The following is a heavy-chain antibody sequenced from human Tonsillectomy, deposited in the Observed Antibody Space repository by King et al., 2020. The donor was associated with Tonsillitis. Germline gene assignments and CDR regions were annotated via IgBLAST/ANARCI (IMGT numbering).Heavy chain of an antibody. D-gene: IGHD6-19*01. J-gene: IGHJ3*02. CDR1: GFTFSTYD. V-gene: IGHV3-21*01. CDR3: ARVLGDSSDWNDASDI. Sequence: VQLVESGGGLVKPGGSLRLSCAASGFTFSTYDMNWVRQAPGKGLEWGSSISSGSRSIYYADSVTGRFTISRDNAKNSLYLQMNSLRAESTAVYYCARVLGDSSDWNDASDIWGQGTMVSVPS. CDR2: ISSGSRSI.